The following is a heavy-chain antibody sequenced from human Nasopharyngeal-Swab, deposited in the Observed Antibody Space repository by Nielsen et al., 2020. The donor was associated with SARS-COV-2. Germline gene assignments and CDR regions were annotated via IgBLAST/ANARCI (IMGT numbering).Heavy chain of an antibody. D-gene: IGHD6-13*01. CDR1: GFTFSSYS. Sequence: GESLKISCAASGFTFSSYSMNWVRQAPGKGLEWVSYISSSSSTIYYADSVKGRFTISRDNAKNSLYLQMNSLRAEDTALYYCAKDMGGYIQDDYYGMDVWGQGTTVTVSS. CDR3: AKDMGGYIQDDYYGMDV. V-gene: IGHV3-48*04. J-gene: IGHJ6*02. CDR2: ISSSSSTI.